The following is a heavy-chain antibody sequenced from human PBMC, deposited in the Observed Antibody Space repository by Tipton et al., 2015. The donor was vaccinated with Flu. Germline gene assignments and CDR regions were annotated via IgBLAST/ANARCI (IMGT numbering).Heavy chain of an antibody. CDR1: GYTFTSYG. CDR2: ISAYNGNT. CDR3: ARDHGAAAGSSWGGEKDAFGI. D-gene: IGHD6-13*01. Sequence: QLVQSGAEVKKPGASVKVSCKASGYTFTSYGISWVRQAPGQGLEWMGWISAYNGNTNYAQKLQGRVTMTTDTSTSTAYMELRSLRSVDTSVYYCARDHGAAAGSSWGGEKDAFGIWGQGTMVTVSS. V-gene: IGHV1-18*01. J-gene: IGHJ3*02.